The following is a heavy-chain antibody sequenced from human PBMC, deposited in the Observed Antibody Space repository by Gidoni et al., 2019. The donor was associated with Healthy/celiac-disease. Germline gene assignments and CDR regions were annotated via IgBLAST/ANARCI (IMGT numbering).Heavy chain of an antibody. CDR3: AKSGSSSSFFPYYHYYMDV. D-gene: IGHD6-6*01. V-gene: IGHV3-23*01. CDR2: ISGSGGST. Sequence: EVQLLESGGGSEQPGGALRLSCAASGFTFSSYAMSWVRQAPGKGLEWVSGISGSGGSTYYADSVKGRFTISRDNSKNTLYLQMNSLRAEDTAVYNCAKSGSSSSFFPYYHYYMDVWGKGTTVTVSS. CDR1: GFTFSSYA. J-gene: IGHJ6*03.